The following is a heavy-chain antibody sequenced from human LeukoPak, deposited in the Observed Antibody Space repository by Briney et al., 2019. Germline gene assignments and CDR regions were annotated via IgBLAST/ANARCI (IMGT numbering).Heavy chain of an antibody. V-gene: IGHV4-34*01. J-gene: IGHJ5*02. CDR1: GGSFSGYY. Sequence: SETLSLTCAVYGGSFSGYYWSWIRQPPGKGLEWIGEINHSGSTNYNPSLKSRVTISVDTSKNQFSLKLSSVTAADTAVYYCARQLLYYWGHSNRPFDPWGQGTLVTVSS. CDR2: INHSGST. CDR3: ARQLLYYWGHSNRPFDP. D-gene: IGHD3-10*01.